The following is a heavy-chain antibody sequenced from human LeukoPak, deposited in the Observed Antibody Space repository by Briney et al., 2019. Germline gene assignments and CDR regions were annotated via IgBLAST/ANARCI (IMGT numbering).Heavy chain of an antibody. J-gene: IGHJ6*03. CDR2: INPNSGGT. CDR1: GYTFTSYD. Sequence: ASVKVSCKASGYTFTSYDINWVRQATGQGLEWMGWINPNSGGTNYAQKFQGRVTMTRDTSISTAYMELSRLRSDDTAVYYCARGGRLRFLEWLSAGENNYYYYYMDVWGKGTTVTVSS. D-gene: IGHD3-3*01. CDR3: ARGGRLRFLEWLSAGENNYYYYYMDV. V-gene: IGHV1-2*02.